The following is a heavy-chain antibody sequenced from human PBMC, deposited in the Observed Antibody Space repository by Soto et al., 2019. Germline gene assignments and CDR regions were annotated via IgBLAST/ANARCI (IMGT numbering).Heavy chain of an antibody. CDR3: AKEGESGGSSTHFDS. V-gene: IGHV3-30*18. J-gene: IGHJ4*02. Sequence: QVQLVESGGGVVQPGRSLRLSCAASGLTFSSYGMQWVRPAPGKGLEWVAVISDDGSNKYYADSVKGRFTISRDNSKNTLYLQMNSLRAEDTAVYYCAKEGESGGSSTHFDSWGQGTLVTVSS. D-gene: IGHD2-15*01. CDR1: GLTFSSYG. CDR2: ISDDGSNK.